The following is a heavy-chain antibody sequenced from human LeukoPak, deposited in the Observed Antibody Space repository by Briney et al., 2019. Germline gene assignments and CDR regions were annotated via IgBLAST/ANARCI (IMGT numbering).Heavy chain of an antibody. CDR2: VYHSGSA. J-gene: IGHJ3*02. CDR3: AVLLVGTRAFDI. CDR1: DYSITTGGDY. Sequence: SEALSLTCTVSDYSITTGGDYWGWIRQSPVKGLEWIGCVYHSGSAYPSPSLKGGVTFSVDTPKNQFTLKPSSVTAEDTAMYYSAVLLVGTRAFDIWGQGTMVTVSS. V-gene: IGHV4-39*01. D-gene: IGHD1-26*01.